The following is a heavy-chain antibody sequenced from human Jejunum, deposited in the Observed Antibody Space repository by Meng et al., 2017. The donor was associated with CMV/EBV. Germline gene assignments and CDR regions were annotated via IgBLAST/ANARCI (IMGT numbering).Heavy chain of an antibody. V-gene: IGHV3-23*01. CDR2: ITGSGGNT. D-gene: IGHD2-2*03. J-gene: IGHJ5*02. CDR3: VQGGYCSSTTCYNLGWFAP. Sequence: MSWVRPAPGKGLKWVASITGSGGNTYYADSVKGRFTISRNNRENSVYLQMNSLRPDDTAVYYCVQGGYCSSTTCYNLGWFAPWGQGTLVTVSS.